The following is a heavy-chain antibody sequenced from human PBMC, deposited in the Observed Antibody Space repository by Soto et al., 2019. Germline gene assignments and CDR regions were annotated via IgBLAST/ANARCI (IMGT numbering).Heavy chain of an antibody. V-gene: IGHV3-7*03. J-gene: IGHJ4*02. CDR1: GFTFSNYW. CDR3: VRFSILVSGRGRGAFFDS. Sequence: EVQLVESGGGLVQPRGSLRLSCAASGFTFSNYWMSWVRQVPGKGLAWVSNIKEDGSEKYYVDSVKGRFTISRDNAKNSVHLQMNSLRDEDTAVYYCVRFSILVSGRGRGAFFDSWGQGTPVTVSS. CDR2: IKEDGSEK. D-gene: IGHD6-19*01.